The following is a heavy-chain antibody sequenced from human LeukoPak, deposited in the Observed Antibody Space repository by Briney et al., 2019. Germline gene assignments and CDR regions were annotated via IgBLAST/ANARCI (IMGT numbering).Heavy chain of an antibody. CDR3: ARAGGVVVAATPNWFDP. V-gene: IGHV1-8*01. CDR1: GYTFTSYD. Sequence: GASVKVSCKASGYTFTSYDINWVRQATGQGLEWMGWMNPNSGNTGYAQKFQGRVTMTRNTSISTAYMELSSLRSEDTAVYYCARAGGVVVAATPNWFDPWGQGTLVTVSS. D-gene: IGHD2-15*01. J-gene: IGHJ5*02. CDR2: MNPNSGNT.